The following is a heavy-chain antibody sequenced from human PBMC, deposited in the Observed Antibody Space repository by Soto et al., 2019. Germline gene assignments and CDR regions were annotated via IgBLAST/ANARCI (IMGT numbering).Heavy chain of an antibody. V-gene: IGHV4-39*01. CDR1: GGSVSSSSYY. Sequence: QLQLQESGPGLVKPSETLSLTCTVSGGSVSSSSYYWGWFRQPPGKGLEWIGSVYYSGSTYYNPSLGSRGTIFVYQTKNQVSLKLKSLPAADAAVYLCGRREGPATMSYYFDYWGQGALVTVS. J-gene: IGHJ4*02. D-gene: IGHD1-26*01. CDR2: VYYSGST. CDR3: GRREGPATMSYYFDY.